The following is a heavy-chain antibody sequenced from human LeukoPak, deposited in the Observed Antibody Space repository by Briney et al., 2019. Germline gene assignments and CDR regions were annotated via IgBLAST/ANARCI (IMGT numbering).Heavy chain of an antibody. CDR3: ARSPYSSGWLEYFQH. Sequence: TSETLSLTCTVSGGSISSGGYYWSWIRQPPGKGLEWIGYIYHSGSTYYNPSLKSRVTISVDKSKNQFSLKLSSVTAADTAVYYCARSPYSSGWLEYFQHWGQGTLVTVSS. V-gene: IGHV4-30-2*01. CDR2: IYHSGST. CDR1: GGSISSGGYY. J-gene: IGHJ1*01. D-gene: IGHD6-19*01.